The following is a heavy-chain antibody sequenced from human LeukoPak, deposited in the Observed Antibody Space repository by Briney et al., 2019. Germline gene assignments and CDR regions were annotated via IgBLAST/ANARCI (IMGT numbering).Heavy chain of an antibody. CDR1: GGTFSSYA. V-gene: IGHV1-69*06. CDR3: AREGGSELGSAYYYYYYMDV. D-gene: IGHD3-16*01. Sequence: ASVKVSCKASGGTFSSYAISWVRQAPGQGLEWMGGIIPIFGTANYAQKFQGRVTITADKSTSTAYMELRSLRSEDTAVYYLAREGGSELGSAYYYYYYMDVGGKGTTVTVSS. CDR2: IIPIFGTA. J-gene: IGHJ6*03.